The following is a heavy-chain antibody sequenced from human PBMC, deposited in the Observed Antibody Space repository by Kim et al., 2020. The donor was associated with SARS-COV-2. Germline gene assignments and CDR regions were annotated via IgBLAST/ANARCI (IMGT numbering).Heavy chain of an antibody. CDR2: ITGGGGRL. D-gene: IGHD2-21*01. V-gene: IGHV3-23*01. CDR3: AKMRADWATTPYFYYGMDV. J-gene: IGHJ6*02. Sequence: GGSLRLSCAASGFTFTSYAMTWVRQAPGKGLEWVSGITGGGGRLYYADSVQGRFTISRDNSKSTLHLQMNSLRADDTAVYYCAKMRADWATTPYFYYGMDVWGQETAVTLSS. CDR1: GFTFTSYA.